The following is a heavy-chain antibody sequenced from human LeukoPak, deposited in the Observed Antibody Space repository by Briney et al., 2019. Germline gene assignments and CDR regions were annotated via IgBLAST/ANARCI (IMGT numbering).Heavy chain of an antibody. V-gene: IGHV4-39*07. CDR2: IYYSGST. CDR3: ARDPHGEVPWYFDY. J-gene: IGHJ4*02. CDR1: GGSISSSNYY. Sequence: NPSETLSLTCTVSGGSISSSNYYWGWIRQPPGKGLEWIGSIYYSGSTYYSPSLKSRVTISVDTSKNQFSLKLSSVTAADTAVYYCARDPHGEVPWYFDYWGQGTLVTVSS. D-gene: IGHD3-3*01.